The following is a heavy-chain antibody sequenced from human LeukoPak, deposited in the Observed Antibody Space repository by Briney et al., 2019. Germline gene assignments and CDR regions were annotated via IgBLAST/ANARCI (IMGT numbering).Heavy chain of an antibody. D-gene: IGHD1-14*01. CDR2: ISHSGST. V-gene: IGHV4-34*01. CDR1: GGSFSGYY. Sequence: PSETLSLTCAVYGGSFSGYYWSWIRQPPGKGLEWIGEISHSGSTNYNPSLKSRVTISVDTSKNQFSLKLSSVTAADTAVYYCARPVSNYFDYWGQGTLVTVSS. CDR3: ARPVSNYFDY. J-gene: IGHJ4*02.